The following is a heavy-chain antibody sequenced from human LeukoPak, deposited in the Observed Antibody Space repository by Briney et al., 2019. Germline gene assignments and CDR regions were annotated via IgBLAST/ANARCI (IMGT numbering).Heavy chain of an antibody. CDR1: GYTFTSYG. J-gene: IGHJ3*02. CDR3: ARAIYDFWSGSRIDAFDI. V-gene: IGHV1-69*13. Sequence: VASVKVSCKASGYTFTSYGISWVRQAPGQGLEWMGGIIPIFGTANYAQKFQGRVTITADESTSTAYMELSSLRSEDTAVYYCARAIYDFWSGSRIDAFDIWGQGTMVTVSS. D-gene: IGHD3-3*01. CDR2: IIPIFGTA.